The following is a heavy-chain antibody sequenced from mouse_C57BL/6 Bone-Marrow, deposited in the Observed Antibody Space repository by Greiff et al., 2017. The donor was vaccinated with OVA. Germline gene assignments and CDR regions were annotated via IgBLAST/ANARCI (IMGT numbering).Heavy chain of an antibody. CDR3: ASVNLRCLQRRDLYALDY. Sequence: VQLQQSGAELARPGASVKLSCKASGYTFTSYGISWVKQRTGQGLEWIGEIYPRSGNTYYNEKFKGKATLPADTSSSTAYMEPRSLTSEDSAVYFWASVNLRCLQRRDLYALDYWGQGTSVTVSS. CDR2: IYPRSGNT. V-gene: IGHV1-81*01. CDR1: GYTFTSYG. D-gene: IGHD2-2*01. J-gene: IGHJ4*01.